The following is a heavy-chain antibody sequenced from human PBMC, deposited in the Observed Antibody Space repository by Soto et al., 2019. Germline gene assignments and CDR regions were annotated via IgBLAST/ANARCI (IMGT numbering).Heavy chain of an antibody. CDR1: GYTFTNYW. CDR2: IYPGDSDT. V-gene: IGHV5-51*01. CDR3: GRSTRLPHYYSPDV. D-gene: IGHD3-16*01. Sequence: GESLKISCQGSGYTFTNYWIGWVRQMPGKGLEWMGVIYPGDSDTKYSPSFQGQVTFSADKSINTAYLQWTSLKASDTAMYFCGRSTRLPHYYSPDVWGQGTTVTVSS. J-gene: IGHJ6*02.